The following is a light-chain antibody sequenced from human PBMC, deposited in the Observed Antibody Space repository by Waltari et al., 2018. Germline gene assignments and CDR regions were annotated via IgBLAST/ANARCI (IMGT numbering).Light chain of an antibody. Sequence: QSALTQPASVSGSPGQSITISCTGTISYVGGYNYVTWYHMHPGKAPKLMISAVSKRPSRVSNRFSGSKSGNTASLAISGLQAEDEADYYCSSYASGTTVVFGGGTKLTVL. J-gene: IGLJ2*01. CDR1: ISYVGGYNY. V-gene: IGLV2-14*01. CDR2: AVS. CDR3: SSYASGTTVV.